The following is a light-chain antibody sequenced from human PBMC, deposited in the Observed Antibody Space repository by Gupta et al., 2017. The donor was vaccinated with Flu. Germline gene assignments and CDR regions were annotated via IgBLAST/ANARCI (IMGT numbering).Light chain of an antibody. CDR3: QHENTFPSI. J-gene: IGKJ2*01. Sequence: DIQMTQSPSSVSASVGDTVTITCRARQGISHWLSWYQQTPGKAPKLLIHDARQGQSGVPSRFSGSGYGTQFVLTISSPQPEDIAPYYCQHENTFPSIFGQGTKLDIK. V-gene: IGKV1-12*02. CDR2: DAR. CDR1: QGISHW.